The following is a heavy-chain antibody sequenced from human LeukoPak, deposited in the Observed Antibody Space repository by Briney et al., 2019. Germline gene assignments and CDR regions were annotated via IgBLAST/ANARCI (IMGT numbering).Heavy chain of an antibody. CDR3: ARRPYYYDSSGYYLSWFDP. J-gene: IGHJ5*02. Sequence: SETLSLTCTVSGGSISSYYWSWIRQPPGKGLEWIGYIYTSGSTNYNPSLKSRVTISVDTSKNQFSLKLSSVTAADTAVYYCARRPYYYDSSGYYLSWFDPWGQGTLVTVSS. CDR2: IYTSGST. D-gene: IGHD3-22*01. CDR1: GGSISSYY. V-gene: IGHV4-4*09.